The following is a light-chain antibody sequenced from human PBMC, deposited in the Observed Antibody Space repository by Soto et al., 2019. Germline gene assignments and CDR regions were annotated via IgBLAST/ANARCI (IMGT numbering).Light chain of an antibody. CDR3: QQYNSYRT. CDR2: DAS. J-gene: IGKJ1*01. CDR1: QTISIW. V-gene: IGKV1-5*01. Sequence: IRMTQSPSSFSVSTGDRVTITCRARQTISIWLAWYQQKPGKAPKLLIYDASILESGVPSRFSGSGSGTEFTLTISSLQPDDFATYYCQQYNSYRTFGQGTKVDIK.